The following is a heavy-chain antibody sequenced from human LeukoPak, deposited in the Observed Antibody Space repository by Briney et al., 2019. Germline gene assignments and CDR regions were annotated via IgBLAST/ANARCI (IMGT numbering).Heavy chain of an antibody. CDR2: IYHTGSV. J-gene: IGHJ4*02. D-gene: IGHD1-26*01. V-gene: IGHV4-4*02. CDR1: GGSINSDYW. Sequence: SETLSLTCAVSGGSINSDYWWTWVRQSPGKGLEWIGEIYHTGSVNYNPSLKSRVTISVDKSKNQFSLKLSSVTAADTAVYYCARGIYSGSYYYFDYWGQGTLVTVSS. CDR3: ARGIYSGSYYYFDY.